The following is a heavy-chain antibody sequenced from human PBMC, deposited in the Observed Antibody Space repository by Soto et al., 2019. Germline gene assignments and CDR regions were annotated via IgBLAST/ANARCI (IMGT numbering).Heavy chain of an antibody. CDR3: AGRGYDDYVALDF. CDR2: INGGNGDT. J-gene: IGHJ4*02. V-gene: IGHV1-3*01. CDR1: GYTFTNYA. D-gene: IGHD4-17*01. Sequence: ASVKVSCKASGYTFTNYAIHWVRQAPGQRLEWMGWINGGNGDTRHSQSLQGRVTITRDTSATTAHMELSSLRSEDTSIYYWAGRGYDDYVALDFWGQGTQVTVSS.